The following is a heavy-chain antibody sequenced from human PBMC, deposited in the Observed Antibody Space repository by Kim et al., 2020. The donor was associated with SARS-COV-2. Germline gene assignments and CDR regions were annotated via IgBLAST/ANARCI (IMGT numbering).Heavy chain of an antibody. CDR2: IYYSGST. Sequence: SETLSLTCTVSGGSISSSSYYWGWIRQPPGKGLEWIGSIYYSGSTYYNPSLKSRVTISVDTSKNQFSLKLSSVTAADTAVYYCASSSSLRDYGDETGGYWGQGTLVTVSS. J-gene: IGHJ4*02. CDR3: ASSSSLRDYGDETGGY. CDR1: GGSISSSSYY. D-gene: IGHD4-17*01. V-gene: IGHV4-39*01.